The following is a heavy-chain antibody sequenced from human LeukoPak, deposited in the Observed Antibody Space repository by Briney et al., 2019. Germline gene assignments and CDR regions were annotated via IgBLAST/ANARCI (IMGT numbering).Heavy chain of an antibody. V-gene: IGHV4-31*03. CDR2: ICYSGST. CDR3: AREEIVVVPAASTYNWFDP. Sequence: PSETLSLTCTVSGVSISSGGYYWRWIRQHPGKGLEWIGYICYSGSTYYNPSLKSRVTISVDTSKNQFSLKLSSVTAADTAVYYCAREEIVVVPAASTYNWFDPWGQGTLVTVSS. CDR1: GVSISSGGYY. D-gene: IGHD2-2*01. J-gene: IGHJ5*02.